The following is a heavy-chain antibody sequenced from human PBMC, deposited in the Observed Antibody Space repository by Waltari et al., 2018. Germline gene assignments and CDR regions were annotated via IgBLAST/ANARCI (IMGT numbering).Heavy chain of an antibody. CDR3: ARDYNSLVDY. D-gene: IGHD1-1*01. V-gene: IGHV3-30*01. CDR2: ISYDGVDK. CDR1: RFLFRDYA. J-gene: IGHJ4*02. Sequence: QVHRVESGGGVVQPGKPLRLSCVASRFLFRDYAMHWVRQTPGKGIHWVALISYDGVDKWYADSLKGRFTISRDNSKSTLYLQIDSLRSEDTAVYYCARDYNSLVDYWGQGILVTVSS.